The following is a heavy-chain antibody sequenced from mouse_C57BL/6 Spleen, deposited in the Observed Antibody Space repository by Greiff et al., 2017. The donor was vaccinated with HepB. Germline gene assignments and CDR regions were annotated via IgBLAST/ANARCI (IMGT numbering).Heavy chain of an antibody. J-gene: IGHJ1*03. CDR1: GFTFTDYY. D-gene: IGHD1-1*01. CDR3: ARGGTTSWYFDV. V-gene: IGHV7-3*01. Sequence: DVHLVESGGGLVQPGGSLSLSCAASGFTFTDYYMSWVRQPPGKALEWLGFIRNKANGYTTEYSAAVKGRFTISRDNSQSILYLQMNALRAEDRATYYWARGGTTSWYFDVWGTGTTVTVSS. CDR2: IRNKANGYTT.